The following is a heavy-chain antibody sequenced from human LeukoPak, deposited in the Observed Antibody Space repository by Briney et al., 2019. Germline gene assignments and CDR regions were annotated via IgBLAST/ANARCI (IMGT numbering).Heavy chain of an antibody. CDR1: GFTFSSYS. Sequence: GGSLRLSCAASGFTFSSYSMNWVRQAPGKGLEWVSSISSSSSYIYYADSVKGRFTISRDNAKNSPYLQMNSLRAEDTAVYYCARAHYYDSSGLDFWGQGTLVTVSS. D-gene: IGHD3-22*01. CDR2: ISSSSSYI. J-gene: IGHJ4*02. V-gene: IGHV3-21*01. CDR3: ARAHYYDSSGLDF.